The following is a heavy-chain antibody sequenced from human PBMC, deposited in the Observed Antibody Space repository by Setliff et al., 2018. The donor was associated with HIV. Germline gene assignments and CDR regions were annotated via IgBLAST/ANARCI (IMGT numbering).Heavy chain of an antibody. CDR2: IYYSGST. D-gene: IGHD3-10*01. CDR1: GGSISSHY. V-gene: IGHV4-59*11. J-gene: IGHJ4*02. CDR3: ARGPRWYYYGSGSYFSD. Sequence: SETLSLTCTVSGGSISSHYWSWIRQPPGKGLEWIGSIYYSGSTNYNPSLKSRVTISVDTSKNSLYLQMNSLRAEDTAVYYCARGPRWYYYGSGSYFSDWGQGTLVTVSS.